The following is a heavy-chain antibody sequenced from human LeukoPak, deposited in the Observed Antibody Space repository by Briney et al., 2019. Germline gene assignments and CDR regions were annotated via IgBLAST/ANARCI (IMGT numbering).Heavy chain of an antibody. CDR1: GGSISSYY. CDR2: IHYSGIT. Sequence: PSETLSLTCTVSGGSISSYYWNWIRQPPGKGLEWIGDIHYSGITNYNLSLKSRVTISLNTSKKQFSLRLTSVTAADTAVYYCVKAAPGPHDAFDIWGQGTVVTVSS. J-gene: IGHJ3*02. CDR3: VKAAPGPHDAFDI. D-gene: IGHD6-6*01. V-gene: IGHV4-59*08.